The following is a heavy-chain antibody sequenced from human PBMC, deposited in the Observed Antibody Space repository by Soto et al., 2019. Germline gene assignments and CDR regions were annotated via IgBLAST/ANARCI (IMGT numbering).Heavy chain of an antibody. CDR3: ARYFGDSVVVPAADAFDI. V-gene: IGHV3-7*01. Sequence: GGSLRLSCAASGFTFSSYWMSWVRQAPGKGLEWVANIKQDGSEKYYVDSVKGRFTISRDNAKNSLYLQMNSLRADDTAVYYCARYFGDSVVVPAADAFDIWGQGTMVTVSS. D-gene: IGHD2-2*01. J-gene: IGHJ3*02. CDR2: IKQDGSEK. CDR1: GFTFSSYW.